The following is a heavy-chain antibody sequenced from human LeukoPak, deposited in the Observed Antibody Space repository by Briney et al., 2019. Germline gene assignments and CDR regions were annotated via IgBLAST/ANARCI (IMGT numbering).Heavy chain of an antibody. J-gene: IGHJ6*03. D-gene: IGHD2-8*01. Sequence: RASVKVSCKASGGTFSSYAISWVRQAPGQGLEWMGGIIPIFGTANYAQKFQGRVTIITDESTSTAYMELSSLRSEDTAVYYCAREGIGYCTNGVCPNYYYYMDVWGKGTTVTVSS. CDR2: IIPIFGTA. CDR1: GGTFSSYA. V-gene: IGHV1-69*05. CDR3: AREGIGYCTNGVCPNYYYYMDV.